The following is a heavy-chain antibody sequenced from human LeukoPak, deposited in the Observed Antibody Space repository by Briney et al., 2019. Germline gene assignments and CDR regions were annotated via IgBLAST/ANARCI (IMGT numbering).Heavy chain of an antibody. CDR2: IIPIFGTA. J-gene: IGHJ4*02. V-gene: IGHV1-69*06. Sequence: SVKVSCKASGGTFSSYAISWVRQAPGQELEWMGGIIPIFGTANYAQKFQGRVTITADKSTSTAYMELSSLRSEDTAVYYCARDRCSGGSCYSGYWGQGTLVTVSS. D-gene: IGHD2-15*01. CDR3: ARDRCSGGSCYSGY. CDR1: GGTFSSYA.